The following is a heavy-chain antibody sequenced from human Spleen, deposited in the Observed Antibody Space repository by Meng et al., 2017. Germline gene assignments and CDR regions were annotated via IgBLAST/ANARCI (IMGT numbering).Heavy chain of an antibody. J-gene: IGHJ1*01. D-gene: IGHD3-10*01. V-gene: IGHV4-61*02. CDR2: IYSSGST. CDR3: ARGIRGDQHHFQE. CDR1: GGSISSSNYY. Sequence: SETLSLTCTVSGGSISSSNYYWGWIRHPAGKGLEWIGRIYSSGSTNYNPSLNSRVTMSLDTSKNQFSLKLSSVTAADTAVYYCARGIRGDQHHFQEWGQGTLVTVSS.